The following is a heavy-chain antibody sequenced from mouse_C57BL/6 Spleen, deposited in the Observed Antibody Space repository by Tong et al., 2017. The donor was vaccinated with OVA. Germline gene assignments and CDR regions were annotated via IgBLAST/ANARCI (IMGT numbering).Heavy chain of an antibody. CDR3: ARRGNPFAY. V-gene: IGHV5-4*01. J-gene: IGHJ3*01. Sequence: EVQLQESGGGLVKPGGSLKLSCAASGFTFSSYAMSWVRQTPEKRLEWVATISDGGSYTYYPDNVKGRFTISRDNAKNTLFLQMTSLRSEDTAMYYCARRGNPFAYWGQGTLVTVSA. CDR2: ISDGGSYT. CDR1: GFTFSSYA.